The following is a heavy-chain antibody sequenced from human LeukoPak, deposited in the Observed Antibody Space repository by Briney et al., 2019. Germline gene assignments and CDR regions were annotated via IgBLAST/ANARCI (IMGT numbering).Heavy chain of an antibody. D-gene: IGHD2/OR15-2a*01. J-gene: IGHJ6*02. CDR2: ISHTGST. V-gene: IGHV4-30-2*01. Sequence: SQTLSLTCAVSGGSVSSGGFSWRWIRQPPGKGLECIGSISHTGSTYYNPSLKSRVTISVDSSKNQFSLKLSSVTAADTAVYYCAREGYFYGMDVWGQGTTVTASS. CDR1: GGSVSSGGFS. CDR3: AREGYFYGMDV.